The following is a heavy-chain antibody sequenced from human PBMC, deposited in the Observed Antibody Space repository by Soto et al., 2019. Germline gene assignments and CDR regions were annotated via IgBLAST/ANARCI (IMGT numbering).Heavy chain of an antibody. D-gene: IGHD3-10*01. CDR1: GFTFSSHG. CDR3: ARRITMVRGPYYYYGMDV. Sequence: GGSLRLSCDASGFTFSSHGTTWVRQAPGKGLEWVAFISSTSSTKNYADSVKGRFTISRDNTKNSLYLQMSSLRDEDTAVYYCARRITMVRGPYYYYGMDVWGQGTTVTVSS. V-gene: IGHV3-48*02. J-gene: IGHJ6*02. CDR2: ISSTSSTK.